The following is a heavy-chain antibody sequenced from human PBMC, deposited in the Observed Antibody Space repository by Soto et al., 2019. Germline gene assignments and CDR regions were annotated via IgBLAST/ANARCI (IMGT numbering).Heavy chain of an antibody. J-gene: IGHJ5*02. CDR2: INHSGST. V-gene: IGHV4-34*01. Sequence: QVQLQQWGAGLLKPSETLSLTCAVYGGSFSGYYWSWIRRPPGKGRGGIGEINHSGSTNYNPSLKSRVTISVDTSKNQFSLKLSSVTAADTAVYYCARAVVGLWVWSGYFKWFDPWGQGTLVTVSS. CDR1: GGSFSGYY. CDR3: ARAVVGLWVWSGYFKWFDP. D-gene: IGHD3-3*01.